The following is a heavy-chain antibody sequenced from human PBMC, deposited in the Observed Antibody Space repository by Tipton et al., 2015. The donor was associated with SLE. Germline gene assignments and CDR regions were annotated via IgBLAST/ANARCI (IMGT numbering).Heavy chain of an antibody. CDR1: GGSIGSGFYY. V-gene: IGHV4-61*02. CDR3: ARDLRAIGDRFDP. J-gene: IGHJ5*02. CDR2: IYVSGST. Sequence: TLSLTCTVSGGSIGSGFYYWSWIRQPAGKGLEWIGRIYVSGSTNYNPSLKSRVTMSVDVSKNQFSLKLSSVTAADTAVYYCARDLRAIGDRFDPWGQGALVTVSS. D-gene: IGHD3-16*01.